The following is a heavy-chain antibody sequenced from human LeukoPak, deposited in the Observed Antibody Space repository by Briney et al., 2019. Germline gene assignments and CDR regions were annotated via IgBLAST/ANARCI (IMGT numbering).Heavy chain of an antibody. D-gene: IGHD6-13*01. CDR2: IYYSGST. CDR3: ARESSSSWTRGYYGMDV. CDR1: GGSFSGYY. Sequence: PSETLSLTCAVYGGSFSGYYWSWIRQPPGKGLEWIGYIYYSGSTNYNPSLKSRVTMSVDTSKNQFSLKLSSVTAADTAVYYCARESSSSWTRGYYGMDVWGQGTTVTVSS. J-gene: IGHJ6*02. V-gene: IGHV4-59*08.